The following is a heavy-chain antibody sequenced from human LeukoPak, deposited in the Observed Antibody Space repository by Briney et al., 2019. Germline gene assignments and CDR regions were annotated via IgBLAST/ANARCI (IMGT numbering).Heavy chain of an antibody. CDR1: GFTFSSYS. Sequence: GGSLRLSCAASGFTFSSYSMNWVRQAPGKGLEWVSSISSSSSYIYYADSVKGRFTISRDNAKNSLYLQMNSLRAEDTAVYYCARDRAAGTGGFDYWGQGTLVTVSS. J-gene: IGHJ4*02. D-gene: IGHD6-13*01. V-gene: IGHV3-21*01. CDR2: ISSSSSYI. CDR3: ARDRAAGTGGFDY.